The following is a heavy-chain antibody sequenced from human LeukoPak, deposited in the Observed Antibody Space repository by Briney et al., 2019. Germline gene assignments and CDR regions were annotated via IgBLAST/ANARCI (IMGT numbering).Heavy chain of an antibody. J-gene: IGHJ4*02. V-gene: IGHV4-39*07. Sequence: SETLSLTCTVSGGSISSSSYYWGWIRQPPGKGLEWIASMSYSGTTYYNPSLKSRVTISVDTSKNQFSLKLSSVTAADTAVYYCARARELFYFDYWGQGTLVTVSS. CDR1: GGSISSSSYY. D-gene: IGHD3-10*01. CDR2: MSYSGTT. CDR3: ARARELFYFDY.